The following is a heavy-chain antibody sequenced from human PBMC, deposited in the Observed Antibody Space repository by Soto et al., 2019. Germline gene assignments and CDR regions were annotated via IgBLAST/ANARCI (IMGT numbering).Heavy chain of an antibody. CDR3: ARVLFGRGNWFDP. J-gene: IGHJ5*02. CDR2: IYYSGST. Sequence: QVQLQESGPGLVKPSETLSLTCTVSGGSISSYYWSWIRQPPGKGLEWIGYIYYSGSTNYNPSLTGRVTISVDTFKNPCSVKLGSVTAADTAVYYCARVLFGRGNWFDPWGQGTLVTVSS. V-gene: IGHV4-59*01. CDR1: GGSISSYY. D-gene: IGHD3-3*01.